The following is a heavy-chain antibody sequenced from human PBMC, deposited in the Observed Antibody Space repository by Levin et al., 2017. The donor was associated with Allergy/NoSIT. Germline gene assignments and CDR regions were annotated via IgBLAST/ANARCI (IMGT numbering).Heavy chain of an antibody. CDR3: GREGGSSGRCGMFDY. CDR2: ISHDGDSK. CDR1: GFTFSTSV. Sequence: AGGSLRLSCAASGFTFSTSVMHWVRQAPGEGLEWVAGISHDGDSKHYADSAKGRFTISRDNSKSTLDLHVSSLRPEDTAVYYCGREGGSSGRCGMFDYWGLGTLVTVSS. V-gene: IGHV3-30-3*01. J-gene: IGHJ4*02. D-gene: IGHD2-15*01.